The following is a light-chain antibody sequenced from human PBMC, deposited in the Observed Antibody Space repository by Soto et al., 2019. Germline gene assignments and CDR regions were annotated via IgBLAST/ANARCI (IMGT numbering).Light chain of an antibody. J-gene: IGKJ4*01. CDR3: QQYGDWPLT. V-gene: IGKV3-15*01. CDR2: ATS. CDR1: QSVGNN. Sequence: EIVVTQSPATLSVSPGERATLSCRASQSVGNNFAWYQQKPGQAPRLLIFATSNMATGVPARFSGSGSGTEFTLTISSLQSEHFAVYYCQQYGDWPLTFGGGAKVEIE.